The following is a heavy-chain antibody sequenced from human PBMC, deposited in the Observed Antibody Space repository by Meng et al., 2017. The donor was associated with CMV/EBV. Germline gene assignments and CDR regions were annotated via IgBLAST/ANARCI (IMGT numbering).Heavy chain of an antibody. J-gene: IGHJ6*02. CDR1: GGSFSGYY. V-gene: IGHV4-34*01. CDR2: INHSGST. CDR3: ARGYSSSSVRYSSGWYGSYYYYGMDV. D-gene: IGHD6-19*01. Sequence: SETLSLTCAVYGGSFSGYYWSWIRQPPGKGLEWIGEINHSGSTNYNPSLKSRVTISVDTSKNQFSLKLSSVTDADSAVYYCARGYSSSSVRYSSGWYGSYYYYGMDVWGQGTTVTVSS.